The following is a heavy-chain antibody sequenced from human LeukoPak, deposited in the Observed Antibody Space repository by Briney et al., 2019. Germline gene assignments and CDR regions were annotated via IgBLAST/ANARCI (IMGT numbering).Heavy chain of an antibody. Sequence: PGGSLRLSCAASGFPFNSYWMTWVRQAPGKGLEWVANIKEDGSEKYYVDSVKGRFAISRDNAKNSLFLQMNSLRAEDTAVYYCARDSNGYKTWGQGTLVTVSS. CDR1: GFPFNSYW. V-gene: IGHV3-7*01. J-gene: IGHJ5*02. CDR3: ARDSNGYKT. CDR2: IKEDGSEK. D-gene: IGHD5-24*01.